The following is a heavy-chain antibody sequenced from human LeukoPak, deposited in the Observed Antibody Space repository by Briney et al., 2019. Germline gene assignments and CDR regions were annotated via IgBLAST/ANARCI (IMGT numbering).Heavy chain of an antibody. J-gene: IGHJ4*02. V-gene: IGHV3-7*01. CDR3: ARGSTYYYELYYFDY. CDR1: GFTFSSYW. CDR2: IKQDGSEK. D-gene: IGHD3-22*01. Sequence: GGSLRLSCAASGFTFSSYWMSWVRQAPGKGLEWVANIKQDGSEKYYVGSVKGRFTISRDNAKNSLYLQMNSLRAEDTAVYYCARGSTYYYELYYFDYWGQGTLVTVSS.